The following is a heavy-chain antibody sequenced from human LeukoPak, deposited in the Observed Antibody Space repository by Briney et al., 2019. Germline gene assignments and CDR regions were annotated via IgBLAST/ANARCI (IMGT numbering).Heavy chain of an antibody. Sequence: ASVKVSCKASGYTFTHYAMNWVRQAPGQGLEWMGWINTNTGNPTYAQGFTGRFVFSLDTSVSTAYLQISSLKAEDTAVYYCALLPPDTSGWGVYYYYYYYMDVWGKGTTVTVSS. J-gene: IGHJ6*03. CDR3: ALLPPDTSGWGVYYYYYYYMDV. CDR1: GYTFTHYA. D-gene: IGHD6-19*01. V-gene: IGHV7-4-1*02. CDR2: INTNTGNP.